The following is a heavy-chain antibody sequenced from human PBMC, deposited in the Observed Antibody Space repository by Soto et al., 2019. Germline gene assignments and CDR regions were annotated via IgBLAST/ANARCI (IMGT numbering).Heavy chain of an antibody. V-gene: IGHV4-39*01. J-gene: IGHJ4*02. D-gene: IGHD6-19*01. CDR1: GGSISSSSYH. Sequence: PSENLSLTCTVSGGSISSSSYHCGWIRQAPGKGLEWIGSIYYSVSTYYNPSLKSRVTMSVDTSRDQFSLKLSSVTAADTAAYYCASNSGWYGIVDYWGQGTLVTV. CDR3: ASNSGWYGIVDY. CDR2: IYYSVST.